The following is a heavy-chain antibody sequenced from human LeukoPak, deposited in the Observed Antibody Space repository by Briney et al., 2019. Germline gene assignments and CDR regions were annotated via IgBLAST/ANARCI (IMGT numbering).Heavy chain of an antibody. CDR3: ARSSSVLRFLEWPPHLYEVWFDP. V-gene: IGHV4-34*01. Sequence: KPSETLSLTCAVYGGSFSGYYWSWIRQPPGKGLEWIGEINHSGSTNYNPSLKSRVTISVDTSKNQFSLKLSSVTAADTAVYYCARSSSVLRFLEWPPHLYEVWFDPWGQGTLVTVSS. CDR2: INHSGST. CDR1: GGSFSGYY. J-gene: IGHJ5*02. D-gene: IGHD3-3*01.